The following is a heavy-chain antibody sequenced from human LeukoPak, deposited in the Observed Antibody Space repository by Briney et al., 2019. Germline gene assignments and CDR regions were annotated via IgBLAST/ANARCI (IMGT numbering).Heavy chain of an antibody. V-gene: IGHV3-7*01. D-gene: IGHD2-21*02. CDR2: IKKDGSEK. CDR1: GFIFSNYW. J-gene: IGHJ3*02. CDR3: ARAHVTGVDAFDI. Sequence: GGSLRLSCAASGFIFSNYWMSWVRQAPGKGLEGVANIKKDGSEKYYVDSVKGRFTISRDNTKNSLYLEMNSLRAEDTAVYYCARAHVTGVDAFDIWGQGTMVAVSS.